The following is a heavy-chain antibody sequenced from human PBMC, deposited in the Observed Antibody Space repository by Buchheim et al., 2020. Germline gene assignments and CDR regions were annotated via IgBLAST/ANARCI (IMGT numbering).Heavy chain of an antibody. D-gene: IGHD3-10*01. CDR3: ASGFVVY. V-gene: IGHV4-59*08. CDR1: GVSISSFY. Sequence: QVQLQESGPGLVKPSETLSLTCSVSGVSISSFYWSWIRQPPGKGLEWIGHIYDSGYTNYNPSLKSRVTISVDTSKSQFSLKLSSVTAADTAVYYCASGFVVYWGQGTL. CDR2: IYDSGYT. J-gene: IGHJ4*02.